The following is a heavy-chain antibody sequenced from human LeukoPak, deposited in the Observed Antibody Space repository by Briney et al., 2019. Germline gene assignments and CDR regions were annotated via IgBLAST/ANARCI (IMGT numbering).Heavy chain of an antibody. CDR2: ISSSGTTI. CDR3: AREGRESSGYDY. V-gene: IGHV3-11*04. D-gene: IGHD3-22*01. Sequence: GGSLRLSCAASGFTFSDYYMTWIRQAPGKGLECVSYISSSGTTIYYADSVKGRFTISRDNAKKSLYLQMNSLRAEDTAVYHCAREGRESSGYDYWGQGTLVTVSS. J-gene: IGHJ4*02. CDR1: GFTFSDYY.